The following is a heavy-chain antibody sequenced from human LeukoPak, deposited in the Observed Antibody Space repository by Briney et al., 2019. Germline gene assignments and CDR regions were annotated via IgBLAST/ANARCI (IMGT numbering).Heavy chain of an antibody. CDR1: GDSVSSLHSY. J-gene: IGHJ4*02. Sequence: SETLSLSCSVSGDSVSSLHSYWTWIRQPRGKGLEWIGYIYYSGSTYYNPSLKSRVTISVDTSKNQFSLKLSSVTAADTAVYYCARDLAADYWGQGTLVTVSS. CDR3: ARDLAADY. D-gene: IGHD2-15*01. V-gene: IGHV4-30-4*02. CDR2: IYYSGST.